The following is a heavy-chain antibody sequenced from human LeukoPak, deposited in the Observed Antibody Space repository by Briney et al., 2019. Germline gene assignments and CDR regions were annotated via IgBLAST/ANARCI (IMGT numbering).Heavy chain of an antibody. CDR1: GGSISSYY. J-gene: IGHJ6*02. CDR3: ARRSYDSASPLRMDV. D-gene: IGHD3-10*01. Sequence: PSETLSLTCTVSGGSISSYYWTWIRQPPGKGLEWIGYIYYSGSTNYNPSLKSRVTISVDTSKNQFSLKLSSVTAADTAVYYCARRSYDSASPLRMDVWGQGTTVTVSS. CDR2: IYYSGST. V-gene: IGHV4-59*08.